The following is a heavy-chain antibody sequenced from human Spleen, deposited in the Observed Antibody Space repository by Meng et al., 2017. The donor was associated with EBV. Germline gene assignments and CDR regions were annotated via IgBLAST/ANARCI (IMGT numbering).Heavy chain of an antibody. CDR3: ARGGVVTASYFDF. Sequence: QVQRQQWGAGLLKPSETLSLTCSVYGGSFSDYYWTWIRQPPGKGLQWIGEINPSGSTNFNPSLQSRVTMSVDTSDNQFSLKLRSVTAADTAIYYCARGGVVTASYFDFWGQGTLVTVSS. CDR1: GGSFSDYY. J-gene: IGHJ4*02. D-gene: IGHD2-21*02. V-gene: IGHV4-34*01. CDR2: INPSGST.